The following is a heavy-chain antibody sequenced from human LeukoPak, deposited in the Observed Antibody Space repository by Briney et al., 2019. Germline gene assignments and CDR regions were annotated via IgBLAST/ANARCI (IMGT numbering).Heavy chain of an antibody. D-gene: IGHD2-2*01. CDR2: IYYSGST. J-gene: IGHJ5*02. V-gene: IGHV4-59*01. CDR3: ARAGYCSSTSCYPRGWFDP. Sequence: SETLSLTCTVSGGSISGYYWSWIRQPPGKGLEWIGYIYYSGSTNYNPSLKSRVTISVDTSKNQFSLKLSSVTAADTAVYYCARAGYCSSTSCYPRGWFDPWGQGTLVTVSS. CDR1: GGSISGYY.